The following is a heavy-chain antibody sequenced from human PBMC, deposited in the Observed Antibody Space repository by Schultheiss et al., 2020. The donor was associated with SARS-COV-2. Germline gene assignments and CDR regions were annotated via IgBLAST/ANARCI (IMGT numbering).Heavy chain of an antibody. V-gene: IGHV4-4*02. Sequence: GSLRLSCAVSGGSISSSNWWSWVRQPPGKGLEWIGEVYHSGSTNYNPSLKSRVTISVDTSKNQFSLKLSSVTAADTAVYYCARAGLGPRPYYYDSSGYYYGERYYFDYWGQGTLVTVSS. D-gene: IGHD3-22*01. CDR2: VYHSGST. CDR1: GGSISSSNW. J-gene: IGHJ4*02. CDR3: ARAGLGPRPYYYDSSGYYYGERYYFDY.